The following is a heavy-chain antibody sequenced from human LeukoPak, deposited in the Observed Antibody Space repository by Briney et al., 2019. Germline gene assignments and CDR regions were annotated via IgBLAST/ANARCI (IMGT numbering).Heavy chain of an antibody. CDR3: AGGGGAKDYFDY. D-gene: IGHD1-26*01. V-gene: IGHV4-59*01. CDR2: IYYSGGT. Sequence: SETLSLTCTVSGGSISNYYWSWIRRPPGKGLEWIAYIYYSGGTNYNPSLKSRVTISVDTSKNQFSLRLSSVTAADTAVYYCAGGGGAKDYFDYWGQGTLVTVSS. J-gene: IGHJ4*02. CDR1: GGSISNYY.